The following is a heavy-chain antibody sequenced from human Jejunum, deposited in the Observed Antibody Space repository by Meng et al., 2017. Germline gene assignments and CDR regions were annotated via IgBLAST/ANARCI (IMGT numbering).Heavy chain of an antibody. J-gene: IGHJ5*02. D-gene: IGHD3-10*01. Sequence: GGSLRPSCAASGFTFSSFEMHWVRQAPGKGLEWVSYIGSGGSTTYYADSVKGRFTISRDNAENSLYLQMNSLRADDTAVYYCARARYGSGSYYSFDPWGQGTLVTVSS. V-gene: IGHV3-48*03. CDR2: IGSGGSTT. CDR3: ARARYGSGSYYSFDP. CDR1: GFTFSSFE.